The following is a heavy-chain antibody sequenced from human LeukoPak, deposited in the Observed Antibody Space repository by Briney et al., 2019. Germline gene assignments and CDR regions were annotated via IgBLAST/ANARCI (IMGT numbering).Heavy chain of an antibody. CDR2: IIPILGIA. CDR1: GGTFSSYA. J-gene: IGHJ4*02. CDR3: ARVGGGYTFYFDY. D-gene: IGHD5-12*01. Sequence: SVKVSCKASGGTFSSYAISWVRQAPGQGLEWMGRIIPILGIANYAQKFQGRVTITADKSTSTAYMELSSLRSEDTAVYYCARVGGGYTFYFDYWGQGTLVTVSS. V-gene: IGHV1-69*04.